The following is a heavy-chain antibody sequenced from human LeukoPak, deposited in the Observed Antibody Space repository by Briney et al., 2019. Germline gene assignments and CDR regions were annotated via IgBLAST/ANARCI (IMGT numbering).Heavy chain of an antibody. V-gene: IGHV4-61*01. J-gene: IGHJ4*02. CDR2: IYHSGST. CDR3: ARDREYSGSYYFDY. CDR1: GGSVSSGSYY. Sequence: SETLSLTCTVSGGSVSSGSYYWSWIRQPPGKGLEWIGYIYHSGSTNYNPSLKSRVTISVDTSKNQFSLKLSSVTAADTAVYYCARDREYSGSYYFDYWGQGTLVTVSS. D-gene: IGHD1-26*01.